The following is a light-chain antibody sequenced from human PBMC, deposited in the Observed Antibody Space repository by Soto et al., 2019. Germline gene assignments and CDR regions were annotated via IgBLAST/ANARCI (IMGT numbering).Light chain of an antibody. J-gene: IGKJ1*01. CDR1: QTISSW. Sequence: DIQMTQSPSTLCGSVGDRVTITCRASQTISSWLAWYQQKPGKAPKLLIYKASTLKSGVPSRFSGSGSGTEFTLTISSLQPDDFATYYCQQYNSYPGTFGQGTKVDI. V-gene: IGKV1-5*03. CDR3: QQYNSYPGT. CDR2: KAS.